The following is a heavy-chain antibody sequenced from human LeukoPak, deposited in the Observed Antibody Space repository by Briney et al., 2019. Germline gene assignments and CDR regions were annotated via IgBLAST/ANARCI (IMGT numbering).Heavy chain of an antibody. V-gene: IGHV1-2*02. CDR2: INPNSGET. J-gene: IGHJ4*02. CDR3: ARDRDYSNTERGFDY. CDR1: GYTFTDYY. Sequence: ASVKVSCKTSGYTFTDYYIHWVRPAPGQGLEWMGWINPNSGETNSAQKFQGRVTMTGDTSISTAYMELRRVTSGDTAVYYCARDRDYSNTERGFDYWGQGTRVTVSS. D-gene: IGHD4-11*01.